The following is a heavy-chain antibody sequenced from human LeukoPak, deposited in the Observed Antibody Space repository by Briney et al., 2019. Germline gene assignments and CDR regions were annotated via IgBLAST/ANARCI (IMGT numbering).Heavy chain of an antibody. D-gene: IGHD4-11*01. V-gene: IGHV3-15*01. J-gene: IGHJ4*02. Sequence: PGGSLRLSCAASGLTVSDAWMSWVRQAPGKGLEWVGRIKSKSDGGTTDYAAPVKGRFTISRDESKNTLYLQMNSLRAEDTAVYYCAKQDYSNYVGPFDYWGQGTLVTVSS. CDR2: IKSKSDGGTT. CDR3: AKQDYSNYVGPFDY. CDR1: GLTVSDAW.